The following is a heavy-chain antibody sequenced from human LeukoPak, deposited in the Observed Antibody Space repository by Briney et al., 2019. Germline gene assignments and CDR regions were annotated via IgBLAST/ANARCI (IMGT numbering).Heavy chain of an antibody. CDR3: SWDHTGKEDI. CDR1: GSTFSNYR. V-gene: IGHV3-74*01. CDR2: INPDGSRT. J-gene: IGHJ3*02. D-gene: IGHD1-26*01. Sequence: GGSLRLSCAASGSTFSNYRMHWVRQAPGKGLVWVSRINPDGSRTDYADSVAGRFTISRDNAKNTLYLQMNSLRVEDTAVYYCSWDHTGKEDIWGQGTMVTVSS.